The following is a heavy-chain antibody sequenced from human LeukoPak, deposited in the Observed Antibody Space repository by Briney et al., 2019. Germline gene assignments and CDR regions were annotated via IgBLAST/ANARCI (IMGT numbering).Heavy chain of an antibody. CDR2: INYSGST. CDR3: ARSEETFSYGSGNYYSFDS. V-gene: IGHV4-31*03. Sequence: PSETLSLTCSVSGGSISSGGYYWSWIRQHPGKGLEWFGKINYSGSTYYNPSTKSRVTISVDTSRNQFYLKLSSVTAADTALYYCARSEETFSYGSGNYYSFDSWGQGTLVTVSS. CDR1: GGSISSGGYY. J-gene: IGHJ4*02. D-gene: IGHD3-10*01.